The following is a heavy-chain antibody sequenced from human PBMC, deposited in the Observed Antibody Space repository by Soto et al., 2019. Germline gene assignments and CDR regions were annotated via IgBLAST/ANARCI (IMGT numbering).Heavy chain of an antibody. Sequence: SQTLSLTCALSGDSVSSYSAAWNWIRQSPSGGREWLGMTYYRSRYFSDYAESVKSLLLITPDTSKNQFSLQLKSVTPEATAVYYCVRDRYSSSGCFDPWGQVTPVTVSS. J-gene: IGHJ5*02. CDR1: GDSVSSYSAA. CDR3: VRDRYSSSGCFDP. V-gene: IGHV6-1*01. CDR2: TYYRSRYFS. D-gene: IGHD3-10*01.